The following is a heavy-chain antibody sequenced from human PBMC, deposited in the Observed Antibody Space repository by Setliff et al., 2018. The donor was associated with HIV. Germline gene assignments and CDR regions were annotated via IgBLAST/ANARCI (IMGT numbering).Heavy chain of an antibody. Sequence: LSLSCAGSPLTFTKYAMHWVRQAPGQGLEWVAAISNNGSSESYADSVKGRFTISRDNSKNTLYLQMNSLGPEDTAVYYCARARTGVTMVRGAMSFWGQGTLVTVSS. D-gene: IGHD3-10*01. CDR3: ARARTGVTMVRGAMSF. V-gene: IGHV3-30*04. CDR2: ISNNGSSE. J-gene: IGHJ4*02. CDR1: PLTFTKYA.